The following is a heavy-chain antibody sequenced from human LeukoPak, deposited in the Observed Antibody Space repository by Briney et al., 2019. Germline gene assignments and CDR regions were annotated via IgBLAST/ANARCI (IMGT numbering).Heavy chain of an antibody. Sequence: SETLSLTCTVSGGSISSSSYNWGWIRQPPGKGLEWIGSIYYRGSTYHNPSLKSRVSISVDTSKNQFSLKLSSVTAADTAVYYCARDRVITMVRGSSRCNWFDPWGQGTLVTVSS. CDR2: IYYRGST. CDR3: ARDRVITMVRGSSRCNWFDP. D-gene: IGHD3-10*01. J-gene: IGHJ5*02. V-gene: IGHV4-39*07. CDR1: GGSISSSSYN.